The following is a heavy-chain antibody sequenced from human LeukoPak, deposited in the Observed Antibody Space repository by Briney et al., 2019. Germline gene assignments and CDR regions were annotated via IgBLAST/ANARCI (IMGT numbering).Heavy chain of an antibody. CDR3: ARTDYLTN. Sequence: GGSLRLSCAASGFTFSNYWMHWVRQAPGKGLVWVSRIKNDGSITNYADPVKGRFTISRDNAKNTLHLQMNSLRAEDTAVYYCARTDYLTNWGQGTLVTVSS. V-gene: IGHV3-74*01. CDR2: IKNDGSIT. D-gene: IGHD2/OR15-2a*01. J-gene: IGHJ4*02. CDR1: GFTFSNYW.